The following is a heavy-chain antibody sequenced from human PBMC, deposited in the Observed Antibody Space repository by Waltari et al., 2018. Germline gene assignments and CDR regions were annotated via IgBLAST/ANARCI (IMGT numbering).Heavy chain of an antibody. D-gene: IGHD3-10*01. CDR2: ISWNSGGI. J-gene: IGHJ1*01. Sequence: EVQLVESGGGLAQPGRSLRLSCVASGFTFDDYAMHWVRQRPGKGLEGVSGISWNSGGIGYADSTRGRFTISRDNAKKSLYLQMQSLRPDDTARYYCVKGGWGFGELYDQHWGQGTLVTVSS. CDR1: GFTFDDYA. CDR3: VKGGWGFGELYDQH. V-gene: IGHV3-9*01.